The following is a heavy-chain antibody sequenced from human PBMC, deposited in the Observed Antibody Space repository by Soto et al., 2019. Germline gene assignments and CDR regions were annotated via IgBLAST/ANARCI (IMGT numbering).Heavy chain of an antibody. CDR3: VRGGQVVGPTSSEAYNPFDF. V-gene: IGHV1-2*02. D-gene: IGHD2-15*01. CDR2: INPNSGGT. CDR1: GYTFSDHY. J-gene: IGHJ4*01. Sequence: QVPLVQSGAEVKKPGASVEVSCKTSGYTFSDHYTHWVRQAPGQGLEWMGWINPNSGGTGYAEKFQGRVTMTRVTSISTAYSALNRHNSDVTAVYYCVRGGQVVGPTSSEAYNPFDFRGPGTLVTGSS.